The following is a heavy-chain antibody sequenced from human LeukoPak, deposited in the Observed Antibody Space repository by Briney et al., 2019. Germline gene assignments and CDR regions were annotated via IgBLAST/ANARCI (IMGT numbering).Heavy chain of an antibody. CDR1: GYTFTGHY. D-gene: IGHD3-22*01. CDR2: INPNSGGT. V-gene: IGHV1-2*04. J-gene: IGHJ4*02. Sequence: GASVKVSCKASGYTFTGHYMHWVRQAPGQGLEWMGWINPNSGGTNYAQKFQGWVTMTRDTSISTAYMELSRLRSDDTAVYYCARVRDYYDSSGSYFGYWGQGTLVTVSS. CDR3: ARVRDYYDSSGSYFGY.